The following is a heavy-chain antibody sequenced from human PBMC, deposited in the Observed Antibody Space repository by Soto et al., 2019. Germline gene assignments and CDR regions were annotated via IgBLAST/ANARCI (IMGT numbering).Heavy chain of an antibody. CDR1: GFTFSSYA. D-gene: IGHD3-22*01. J-gene: IGHJ4*02. V-gene: IGHV3-23*01. Sequence: GGSLRLSRAASGFTFSSYAMSWVRQAPGKGLEWVSVISGSGGSTHYADSVKGRSTISRDNSKNTLHLQVNSLRGEDTAVYYCAKEADISGYYPDYWGQGTQVTVSS. CDR3: AKEADISGYYPDY. CDR2: ISGSGGST.